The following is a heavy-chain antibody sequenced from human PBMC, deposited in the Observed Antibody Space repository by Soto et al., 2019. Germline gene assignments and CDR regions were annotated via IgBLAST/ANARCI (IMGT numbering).Heavy chain of an antibody. D-gene: IGHD3-22*01. CDR2: IYPGDSDT. Sequence: HGESLKISCKGSGYSFTSYWIGWVRQMPGKGLEWMGIIYPGDSDTRYSPSFQGQVTISADKSISTAYLQWSSLKASDTAMYYCARPGSYYYDSSGYWVGAFDIWGQGTMVTVSS. CDR1: GYSFTSYW. J-gene: IGHJ3*02. CDR3: ARPGSYYYDSSGYWVGAFDI. V-gene: IGHV5-51*01.